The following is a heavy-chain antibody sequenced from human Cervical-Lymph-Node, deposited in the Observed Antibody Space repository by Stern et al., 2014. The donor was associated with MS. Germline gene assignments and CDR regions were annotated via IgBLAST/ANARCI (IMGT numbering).Heavy chain of an antibody. CDR2: ITPKLGII. D-gene: IGHD3-10*01. CDR3: ASGGSHFGSGPEN. CDR1: GGAFTDYT. J-gene: IGHJ1*01. Sequence: QVQLVQSGAEVKRPGSSVKVSCTASGGAFTDYTVTWVRRAPGQGLEWLGRITPKLGIINYIPKLEGRFTMTVGRSTRTAYMELNSLTSEDTAMYYCASGGSHFGSGPENWGQGTLIIVSS. V-gene: IGHV1-69*09.